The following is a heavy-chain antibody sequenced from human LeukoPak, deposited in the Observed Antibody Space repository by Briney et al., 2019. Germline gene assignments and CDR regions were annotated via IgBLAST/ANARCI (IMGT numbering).Heavy chain of an antibody. CDR1: GYSISRGYY. CDR3: ARAGWIITSGIDY. CDR2: IYHIGST. J-gene: IGHJ4*02. V-gene: IGHV4-38-2*01. Sequence: SETLSLTCGVSGYSISRGYYWAWIRQPPGKGLEWIGTIYHIGSTYYTPSLGSRVTISVDTSKNEFSLNLRSVTAADTAVYYCARAGWIITSGIDYWGQGALVTVSS. D-gene: IGHD3-10*01.